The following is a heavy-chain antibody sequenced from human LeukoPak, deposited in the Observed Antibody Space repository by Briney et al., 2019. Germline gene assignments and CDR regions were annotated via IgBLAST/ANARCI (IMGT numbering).Heavy chain of an antibody. CDR1: GYSINNGYN. J-gene: IGHJ4*02. CDR3: ARDETYSDFWSGSTEGGKGYYLDY. CDR2: IYHSGRT. V-gene: IGHV4-38-2*02. D-gene: IGHD3-3*01. Sequence: SETLSLTCSVSGYSINNGYNWGWIRQPPGKGLEWIGSIYHSGRTYYNPSLKSRVTISVNTSKDQFSLKLGSVTAADTAVYFCARDETYSDFWSGSTEGGKGYYLDYWGQGILVTVSS.